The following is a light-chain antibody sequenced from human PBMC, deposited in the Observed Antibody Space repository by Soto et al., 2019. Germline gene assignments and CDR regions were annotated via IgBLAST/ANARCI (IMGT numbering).Light chain of an antibody. Sequence: DIQMTQSPSSLSASVGDRVTITCRASEGISNYLAWYQQKPEKDTKLLIYAASTLQSVVPSRFSGSGSMTDFTLPISQLQLADVATYYRQKYNRAPLNFGGGNKMEIK. CDR3: QKYNRAPLN. V-gene: IGKV1-27*01. CDR1: EGISNY. CDR2: AAS. J-gene: IGKJ4*01.